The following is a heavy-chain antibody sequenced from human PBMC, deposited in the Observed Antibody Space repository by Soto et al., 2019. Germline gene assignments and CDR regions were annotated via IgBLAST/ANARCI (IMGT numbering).Heavy chain of an antibody. CDR1: GFTFSSYA. D-gene: IGHD3-3*01. J-gene: IGHJ4*02. CDR3: AKGSNYDFWSAPAAYYFDY. CDR2: ISSSGGST. V-gene: IGHV3-23*01. Sequence: GGSLRLSCAASGFTFSSYAMSWVRQAPGKGLEWVSAISSSGGSTYCADSVKGRFTISRDNSKNTLYLQMNSLRAEDTAVYYCAKGSNYDFWSAPAAYYFDYWGQGTLVTVSS.